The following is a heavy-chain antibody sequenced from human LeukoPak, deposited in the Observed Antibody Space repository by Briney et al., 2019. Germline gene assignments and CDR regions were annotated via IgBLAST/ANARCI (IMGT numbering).Heavy chain of an antibody. J-gene: IGHJ4*02. CDR1: GGTFSTYA. CDR3: ARSLFGEFRIFDY. V-gene: IGHV1-69*06. Sequence: SVKVSCKASGGTFSTYAISWVRQAPGQGLEWMGGIVPIFGKPSYAQKFQGRVTITADTSTSTVYMELSSLRSDDTAVYYCARSLFGEFRIFDYWGQGTLVTVSS. D-gene: IGHD3-10*02. CDR2: IVPIFGKP.